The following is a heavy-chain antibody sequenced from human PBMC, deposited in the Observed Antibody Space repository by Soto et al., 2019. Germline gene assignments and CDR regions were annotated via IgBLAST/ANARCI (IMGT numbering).Heavy chain of an antibody. D-gene: IGHD2-21*01. CDR3: ARGRNSAFDI. J-gene: IGHJ3*02. Sequence: QVQLQQSGPGLLKPSQTLSLTCAISGDSVTSNGVAWNWIRQSPSRGLEWLGRTDYRSYWYTDYAVSVKSRISINPDTSKNQFTLPLNSLTPEDTAMYYCARGRNSAFDIWGQGTMVTVSS. V-gene: IGHV6-1*01. CDR1: GDSVTSNGVA. CDR2: TDYRSYWYT.